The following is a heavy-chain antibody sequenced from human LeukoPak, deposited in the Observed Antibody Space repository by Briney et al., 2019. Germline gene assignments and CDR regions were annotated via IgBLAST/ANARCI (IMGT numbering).Heavy chain of an antibody. CDR1: GYTFTGYY. CDR3: ARPVIVGATLYYFDY. D-gene: IGHD1-26*01. J-gene: IGHJ4*02. V-gene: IGHV1-2*02. CDR2: INPNSGGT. Sequence: ASVKVSCKASGYTFTGYYMHWVRQAPGQGLEWMGWINPNSGGTNYAQKFQGRVTMSRDTSISTAYMELSRLRSDGTAVYYCARPVIVGATLYYFDYWGQGTLVTVSS.